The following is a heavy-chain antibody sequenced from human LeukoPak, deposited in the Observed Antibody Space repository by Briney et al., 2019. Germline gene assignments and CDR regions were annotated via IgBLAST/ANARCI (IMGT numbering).Heavy chain of an antibody. V-gene: IGHV3-7*01. D-gene: IGHD1-26*01. CDR1: GFTFSSYW. J-gene: IGHJ6*02. Sequence: GGSLRLSCAASGFTFSSYWMSWVRQAPGKGLEWVANIKQDGSEKYYVDSVKGRFTISRDNAKNSLYLQMNSLRAEDTAVYYCARGSGASRGYYYYYGMDVWGQGTTVTVSS. CDR3: ARGSGASRGYYYYYGMDV. CDR2: IKQDGSEK.